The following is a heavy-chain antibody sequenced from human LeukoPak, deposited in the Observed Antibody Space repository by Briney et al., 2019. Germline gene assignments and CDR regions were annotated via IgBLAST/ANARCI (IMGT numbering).Heavy chain of an antibody. CDR3: TRRDYDFWSGYAFDI. Sequence: PSETLSLTCTVSGGSISSSSYYWGWIRQPPGKGLEWIGSIYYSGSTYYNPSLKSPVTISVDTSKNQFSLKLSSVTAADTAVYYCTRRDYDFWSGYAFDIWGQGTMVTVSS. V-gene: IGHV4-39*01. CDR2: IYYSGST. D-gene: IGHD3-3*01. CDR1: GGSISSSSYY. J-gene: IGHJ3*02.